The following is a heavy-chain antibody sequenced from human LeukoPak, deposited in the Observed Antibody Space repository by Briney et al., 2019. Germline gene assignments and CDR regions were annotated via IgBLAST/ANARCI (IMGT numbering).Heavy chain of an antibody. J-gene: IGHJ4*02. CDR2: INPNSGGT. CDR3: ARDLYYDSSGGFDY. CDR1: GYTFTGYY. D-gene: IGHD3-22*01. Sequence: ASVKVSCKACGYTFTGYYMHWARQAPGQGREWLGWINPNSGGTNYAQKFQGRVTMTRDTSISTAYMELSRRRSDDTAVYYCARDLYYDSSGGFDYWGQGTLVTVSS. V-gene: IGHV1-2*02.